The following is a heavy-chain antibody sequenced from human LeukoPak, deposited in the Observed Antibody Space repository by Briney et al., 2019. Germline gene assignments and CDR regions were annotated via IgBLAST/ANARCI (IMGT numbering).Heavy chain of an antibody. J-gene: IGHJ5*02. V-gene: IGHV1-69*05. Sequence: SVKVSCKASGGTFSSYAVSWVRQAPGQGLEWMGRIIPIFGTANYAQKFQGRVTITTDESTSTAYMELSSLRSEDTAVYYCASITGARGNAWGRGTLVAVSS. D-gene: IGHD1-14*01. CDR2: IIPIFGTA. CDR1: GGTFSSYA. CDR3: ASITGARGNA.